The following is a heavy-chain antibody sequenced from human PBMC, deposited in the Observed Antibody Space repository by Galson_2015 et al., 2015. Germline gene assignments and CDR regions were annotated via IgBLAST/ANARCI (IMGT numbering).Heavy chain of an antibody. CDR3: TRRAYDILTGYQKYGMDV. V-gene: IGHV3-73*01. CDR1: GLTLSGSS. CDR2: IRSESHSYAT. Sequence: SLRLSCAASGLTLSGSSMHWVRQASGKGLEWVGRIRSESHSYATAYAALVKGRFTISRDDSKNMAYLRMNSLKSEDTAVYYCTRRAYDILTGYQKYGMDVWGQGTTVTVSS. J-gene: IGHJ6*02. D-gene: IGHD3-9*01.